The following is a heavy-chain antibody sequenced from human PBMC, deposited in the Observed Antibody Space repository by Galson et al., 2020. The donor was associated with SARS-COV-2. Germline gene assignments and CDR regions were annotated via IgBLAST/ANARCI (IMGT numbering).Heavy chain of an antibody. J-gene: IGHJ3*02. Sequence: GESLKISCAASGISFSSYAMTWVRQAPGKGLEWVSAITNTAGTTYYADSVRGRFTISRDNSKNTLYLQMNSLRAEDTAIYSCTKVICSSSTCYTYGAFDMWGPGTMVTVSS. CDR2: ITNTAGTT. V-gene: IGHV3-23*01. CDR3: TKVICSSSTCYTYGAFDM. CDR1: GISFSSYA. D-gene: IGHD2-2*02.